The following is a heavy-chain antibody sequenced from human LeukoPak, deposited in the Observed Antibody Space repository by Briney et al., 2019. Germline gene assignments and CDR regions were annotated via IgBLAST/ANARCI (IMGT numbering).Heavy chain of an antibody. CDR3: ATLTGGDDAFDI. D-gene: IGHD4-23*01. V-gene: IGHV4-59*01. CDR2: IFYTGST. J-gene: IGHJ3*02. CDR1: GGSISSYY. Sequence: KASETLSLTCTVSGGSISSYYWSWIRQPPGKGLEWIGYIFYTGSTNYNPSLKSRVTISVLTSKNRFPLKLSSVTAADTAVYYCATLTGGDDAFDIWGQGTMVTVSS.